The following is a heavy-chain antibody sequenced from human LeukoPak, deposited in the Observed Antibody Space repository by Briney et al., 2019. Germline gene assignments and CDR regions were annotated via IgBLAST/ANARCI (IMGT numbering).Heavy chain of an antibody. CDR3: ARDGIYSRNFDAFDI. J-gene: IGHJ3*02. CDR1: GYTFTAYY. Sequence: ASVKVSCKASGYTFTAYYMHWVRHAPGQGPEWMGWINPNSGGTDYAQKFQGRVTMTRDTSISTAYMELSSLTSDDTAVYYCARDGIYSRNFDAFDIWGQGTMVTVSS. D-gene: IGHD6-13*01. CDR2: INPNSGGT. V-gene: IGHV1-2*02.